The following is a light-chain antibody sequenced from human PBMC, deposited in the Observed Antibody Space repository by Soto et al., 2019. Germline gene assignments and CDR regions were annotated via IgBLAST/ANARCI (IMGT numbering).Light chain of an antibody. Sequence: DIVMTQSPLSLPVTPGEPASISCRSSQSLLHTNGYNYLDWYMQKPGQSPQLLIYLGSNRASGVPDRFSGSGSGTDFTLKISRVEAEDVGLFYCMQALQTPYAFGQGTKLELK. CDR3: MQALQTPYA. CDR1: QSLLHTNGYNY. CDR2: LGS. J-gene: IGKJ2*01. V-gene: IGKV2-28*01.